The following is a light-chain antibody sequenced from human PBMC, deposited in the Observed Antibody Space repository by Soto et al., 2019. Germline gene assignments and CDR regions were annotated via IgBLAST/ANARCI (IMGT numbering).Light chain of an antibody. CDR2: GDLLMSGAF. J-gene: IGKJ4*01. Sequence: DIQMTQSPSSLSASVGDRVTITCRASRSIRYLNWYQQMPGKSPKFLMSGDLLMSGAFTLQSGVPSRFSGSGSGTDFSLTINTLQREDFGTYYCQQSDSAPLTFGGGTKVEIK. CDR3: QQSDSAPLT. V-gene: IGKV1-39*01. CDR1: RSIRY.